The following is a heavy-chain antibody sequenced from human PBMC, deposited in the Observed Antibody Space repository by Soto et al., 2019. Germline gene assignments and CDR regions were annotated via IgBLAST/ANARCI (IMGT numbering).Heavy chain of an antibody. CDR1: GFTFGDYA. V-gene: IGHV3-49*03. J-gene: IGHJ5*02. Sequence: EVQLVESGGGLVQPGRSLRLSCTASGFTFGDYAMSWFRQAPGKGLEWVGFIRSKAYGGTTEYAASVKGRFTISRDDSKSIAYLQMTSLKTEDTAVYYCTRAWGGSDIWFDPWGQGTLVTVSS. CDR2: IRSKAYGGTT. D-gene: IGHD1-26*01. CDR3: TRAWGGSDIWFDP.